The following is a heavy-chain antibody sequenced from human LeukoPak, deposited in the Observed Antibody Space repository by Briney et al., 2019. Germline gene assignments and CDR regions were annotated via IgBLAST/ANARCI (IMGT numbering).Heavy chain of an antibody. CDR1: GFTFSSYW. CDR3: ARDLAAAGTAYYYGMDV. J-gene: IGHJ6*02. D-gene: IGHD6-13*01. CDR2: INTDGSST. Sequence: GGSLRLSCAASGFTFSSYWMHWVRQAPGKGLVWVSRINTDGSSTSYADSVKGRFTISRDNSKNTLYLQMNSLRAEDTAVYYCARDLAAAGTAYYYGMDVWGQGTTVTVSS. V-gene: IGHV3-74*01.